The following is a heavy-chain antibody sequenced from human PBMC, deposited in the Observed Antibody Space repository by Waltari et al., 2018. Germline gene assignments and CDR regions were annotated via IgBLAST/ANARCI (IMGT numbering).Heavy chain of an antibody. V-gene: IGHV4-61*02. CDR1: GGSISSGSYY. CDR3: ASSKTGNDAFDI. J-gene: IGHJ3*02. CDR2: IYTSGST. Sequence: QVQLQESGPGLVKPSQTLSLTCTVSGGSISSGSYYWGWIRQPAGKGLEWIGRIYTSGSTNYNPSLKIRVTISVDTSKNQFSLKLSSVTAADTAVYYCASSKTGNDAFDIWGQGTMVTVSS.